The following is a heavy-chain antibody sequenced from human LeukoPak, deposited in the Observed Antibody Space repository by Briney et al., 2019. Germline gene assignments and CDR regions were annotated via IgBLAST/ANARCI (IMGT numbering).Heavy chain of an antibody. D-gene: IGHD5-24*01. CDR3: ATVHPDGYNGLWDY. Sequence: QTGGSLRLSCAASGFTFSSYWMSWVRQAPGKGLEWVANIKQDGSQKYYVDSVKGRFTISRDNARNSLYLQMNSLRGDDSAMYYCATVHPDGYNGLWDYWGQGTLVTVSS. CDR2: IKQDGSQK. V-gene: IGHV3-7*01. CDR1: GFTFSSYW. J-gene: IGHJ4*02.